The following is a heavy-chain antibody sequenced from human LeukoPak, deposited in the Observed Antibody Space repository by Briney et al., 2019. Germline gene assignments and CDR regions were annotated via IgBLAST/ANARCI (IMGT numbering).Heavy chain of an antibody. J-gene: IGHJ4*02. CDR3: ARVYLKRDYYDSSAYFSFDY. Sequence: ASVKVSCKASGGTFSRYAISWVRQAPGQGLERMGGIIPIFGTANYAQKFQGRITITADDSTSTAYMELSSLRSEDTAVYYCARVYLKRDYYDSSAYFSFDYWGQGTLVTVSS. D-gene: IGHD3-22*01. CDR2: IIPIFGTA. V-gene: IGHV1-69*13. CDR1: GGTFSRYA.